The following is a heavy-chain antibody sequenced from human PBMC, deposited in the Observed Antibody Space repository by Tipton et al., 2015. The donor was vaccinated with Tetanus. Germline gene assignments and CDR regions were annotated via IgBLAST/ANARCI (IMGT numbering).Heavy chain of an antibody. CDR1: GYTFISYW. CDR2: FYPGDSDA. CDR3: ARLPKHYSASGST. D-gene: IGHD3-10*01. V-gene: IGHV5-51*01. Sequence: QLVQSGTEVKKAGESLKISCKGFGYTFISYWIGWVRQTPGKGLEWMGIFYPGDSDATYSPSFQGQVTISADKSISTAYLQWTSLKASDTAIYFCARLPKHYSASGSTWGQGTLVTVSS. J-gene: IGHJ5*02.